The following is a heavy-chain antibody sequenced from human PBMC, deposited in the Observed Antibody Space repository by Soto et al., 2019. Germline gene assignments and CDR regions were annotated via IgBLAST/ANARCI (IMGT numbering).Heavy chain of an antibody. CDR2: IYYSGST. CDR1: GGSISSGDYY. V-gene: IGHV4-30-4*01. CDR3: ARASPVVTDV. Sequence: QVQLQESGPGLVEPSQTLSLTCTVSGGSISSGDYYWSWIRQPPGTGLEWIGYIYYSGSTYYNPSLKSRVTISVDTTKNHFSLKLISVTAAHTNVYYCARASPVVTDVCGHGSKVTVSS. J-gene: IGHJ6*02. D-gene: IGHD5-18*01.